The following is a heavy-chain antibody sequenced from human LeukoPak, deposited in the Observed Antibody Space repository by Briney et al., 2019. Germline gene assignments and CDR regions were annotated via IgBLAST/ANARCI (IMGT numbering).Heavy chain of an antibody. Sequence: GGSLRLSCAASGFTFSSYAMSWVRRAPGKRLEWGSAISGSGGSTYSADSVKGRFTISRDNSKNTLYLQMNSMRAEDTAVYYCAGNPPLEYFQPWGQGTLVTVSS. J-gene: IGHJ1*01. CDR3: AGNPPLEYFQP. V-gene: IGHV3-23*01. CDR2: ISGSGGST. CDR1: GFTFSSYA.